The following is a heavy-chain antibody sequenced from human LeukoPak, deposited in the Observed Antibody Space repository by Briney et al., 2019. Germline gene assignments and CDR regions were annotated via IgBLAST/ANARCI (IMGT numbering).Heavy chain of an antibody. D-gene: IGHD3-10*01. CDR1: GDSVSSNSAA. CDR3: AGEGEIYYGSGSYMAITTYYFDY. V-gene: IGHV6-1*01. Sequence: SQTLSLTCAISGDSVSSNSAAWNWIRQSPSRGLEWLGRTDYRSKWYKDYAVSVKSRISINPDTSKNQFSLQLNSVTPEDTAVYYCAGEGEIYYGSGSYMAITTYYFDYWGQGTLVTVSS. J-gene: IGHJ4*02. CDR2: TDYRSKWYK.